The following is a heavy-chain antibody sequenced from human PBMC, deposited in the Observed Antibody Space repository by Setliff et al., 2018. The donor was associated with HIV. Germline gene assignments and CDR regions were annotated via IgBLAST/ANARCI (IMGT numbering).Heavy chain of an antibody. CDR2: IYTSGRT. CDR3: ARYTSKVDWFDP. D-gene: IGHD2-2*02. CDR1: GASVSSGHYY. J-gene: IGHJ5*02. Sequence: PSETLSLTCTVSGASVSSGHYYWSWIRQPAGKELEWLGRIYTSGRTNYNPSFEGRVTISADTSKNQFYLKLRSVTASDTAVYYCARYTSKVDWFDPWGQGTLVTVSS. V-gene: IGHV4-61*02.